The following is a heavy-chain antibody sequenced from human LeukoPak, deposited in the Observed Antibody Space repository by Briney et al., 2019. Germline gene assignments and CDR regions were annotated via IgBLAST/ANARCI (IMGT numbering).Heavy chain of an antibody. V-gene: IGHV3-23*01. D-gene: IGHD4-23*01. J-gene: IGHJ6*02. CDR3: AKDDYGGGMDD. CDR1: GFTFSSHA. CDR2: ISGGGGST. Sequence: GGSLRLSCAASGFTFSSHAMSWVRQAPGKGLEWVSAISGGGGSTYYADSVKGRFTISRDNSKNTLYLQMNSLRAEDTAVYYCAKDDYGGGMDDWGQGTTVTVSS.